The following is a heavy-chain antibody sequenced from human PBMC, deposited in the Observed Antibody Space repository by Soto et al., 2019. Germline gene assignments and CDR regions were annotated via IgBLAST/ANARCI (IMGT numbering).Heavy chain of an antibody. CDR1: GGSISSSSYY. CDR2: IYYSGST. D-gene: IGHD3-22*01. J-gene: IGHJ4*02. CDR3: ARQSFTYYYDSSGYYFDY. V-gene: IGHV4-39*01. Sequence: SETLSLTCTVSGGSISSSSYYWGWIRQPPGKGLEWIGSIYYSGSTYYNPSLKSRVTISVDTSKNQFSLKLSSVTAADTVVYYCARQSFTYYYDSSGYYFDYWGQGTLVT.